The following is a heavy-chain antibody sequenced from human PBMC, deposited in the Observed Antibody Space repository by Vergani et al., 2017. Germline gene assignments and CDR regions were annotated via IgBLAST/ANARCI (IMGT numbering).Heavy chain of an antibody. Sequence: EVQLVESGGGLVKRGGSLRLSCAASGFTFSSYSMNWVRQAPGKGLEWVSSISSSSSYIHYSDSLKGRFTISRDNAKSSLYLQMNSLRAEDTGVYYCARERYYDYIWGSHIDALDIWGQGTMVSVSS. CDR2: ISSSSSYI. V-gene: IGHV3-21*01. CDR1: GFTFSSYS. J-gene: IGHJ3*02. CDR3: ARERYYDYIWGSHIDALDI. D-gene: IGHD3-16*01.